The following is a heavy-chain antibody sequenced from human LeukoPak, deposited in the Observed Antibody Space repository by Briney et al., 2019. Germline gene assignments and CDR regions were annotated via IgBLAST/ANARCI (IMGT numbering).Heavy chain of an antibody. CDR2: IRNDGSKK. J-gene: IGHJ4*02. Sequence: GGSLRLSCAASEFPFSSSGMHWVRQAPGNGLEWVTFIRNDGSKKYYADSVQGRFTISRDNSKNTLYLQMNSLRAEDTAVYYCAKGDSYGYVRWGQGTLVTVSS. CDR1: EFPFSSSG. CDR3: AKGDSYGYVR. V-gene: IGHV3-30*02. D-gene: IGHD5-18*01.